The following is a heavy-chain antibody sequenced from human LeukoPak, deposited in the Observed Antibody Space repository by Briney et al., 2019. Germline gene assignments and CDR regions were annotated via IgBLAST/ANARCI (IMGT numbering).Heavy chain of an antibody. J-gene: IGHJ4*02. Sequence: SETLSLTCTVSGGSISSGDYYWSWIRQPPGKGLEWIGYIYYSGGTYYNPSLKSRVTISVDTSKNQFSLKLSSVTAADTAVYYCARDGVTTGGYWGQGTLVTVSS. CDR1: GGSISSGDYY. CDR2: IYYSGGT. D-gene: IGHD4-11*01. CDR3: ARDGVTTGGY. V-gene: IGHV4-30-4*08.